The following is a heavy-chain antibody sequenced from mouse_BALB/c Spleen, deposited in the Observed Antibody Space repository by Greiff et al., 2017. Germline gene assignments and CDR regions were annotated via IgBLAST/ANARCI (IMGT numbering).Heavy chain of an antibody. Sequence: DVKLVESGGGLVKPGGSLKLSCAASGFTFSSYAMSWVRQSPEKRLEWVAEISSGGSYTYYPDTVTGRFTISRDNAKNTLYLEMSSLRSEDTAMYYCARVTTPNYFDYWGQGTTLTVSS. CDR2: ISSGGSYT. CDR3: ARVTTPNYFDY. D-gene: IGHD1-2*01. CDR1: GFTFSSYA. V-gene: IGHV5-9-4*01. J-gene: IGHJ2*01.